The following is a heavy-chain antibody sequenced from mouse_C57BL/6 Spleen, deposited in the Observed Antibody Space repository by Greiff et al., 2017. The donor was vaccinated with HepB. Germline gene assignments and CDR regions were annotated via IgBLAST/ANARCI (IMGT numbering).Heavy chain of an antibody. CDR2: IDPENGDT. J-gene: IGHJ2*01. V-gene: IGHV14-4*01. CDR3: TTSYFDY. Sequence: EVQLQQSGAELVRPGASVKLSCTASGFNIKDDYMHWVKQRPEQGLEWIGWIDPENGDTEYASKFQGKATITADTSSNTAYLQRSSLTSEDTAVYYCTTSYFDYWGQGTTLTVSS. CDR1: GFNIKDDY.